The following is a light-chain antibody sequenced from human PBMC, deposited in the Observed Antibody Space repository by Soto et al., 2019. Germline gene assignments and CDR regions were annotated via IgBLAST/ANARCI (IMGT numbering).Light chain of an antibody. V-gene: IGKV3-20*01. CDR2: GAS. Sequence: EIVLTQSPGTLSLSPGERATLPCRASQSVSSSYLAWCQQKPGQAPRLLIYGASSRATGIPDRFSGSGSGTDFTLTISRLEPEDFAVYYCQQYGSSPLTFGQGTKVDIK. CDR3: QQYGSSPLT. CDR1: QSVSSSY. J-gene: IGKJ1*01.